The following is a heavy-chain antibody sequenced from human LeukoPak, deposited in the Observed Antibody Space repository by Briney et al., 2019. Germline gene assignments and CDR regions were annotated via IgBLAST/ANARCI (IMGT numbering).Heavy chain of an antibody. J-gene: IGHJ4*02. V-gene: IGHV4-34*01. CDR2: INHSGST. D-gene: IGHD4-23*01. Sequence: SETLSLTCAVYGGSFSGYYWSWIRQPPGKGLEWIGEINHSGSTNYNPSLKSRVTISVDTSKNQFSLKLSSVTAADTAVYYCARQTPTVALFDYWGQGTLVTVSS. CDR1: GGSFSGYY. CDR3: ARQTPTVALFDY.